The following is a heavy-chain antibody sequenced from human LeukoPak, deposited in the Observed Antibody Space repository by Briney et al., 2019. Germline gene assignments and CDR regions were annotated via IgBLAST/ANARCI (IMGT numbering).Heavy chain of an antibody. J-gene: IGHJ6*02. Sequence: SETLSLTCAVYGGSFSGYYWSWIRQPPGKGLEWIGEINHSGSTNYNPSLKSRVTISVDTSKNQFSLKLSSVTAADTAVYYCARDNYYDSSGYSLYYYYYGMDVWGQGTTVTVSS. CDR1: GGSFSGYY. CDR3: ARDNYYDSSGYSLYYYYYGMDV. CDR2: INHSGST. V-gene: IGHV4-34*01. D-gene: IGHD3-22*01.